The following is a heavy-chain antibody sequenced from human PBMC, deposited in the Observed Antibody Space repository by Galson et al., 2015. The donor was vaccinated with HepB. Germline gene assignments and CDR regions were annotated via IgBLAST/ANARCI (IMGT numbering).Heavy chain of an antibody. CDR2: ISYDVNNK. CDR3: ARVKGIASPLDY. Sequence: SLRLSCAASGFTFSTYAMHWVRQAPGKGLERVTVISYDVNNKYYADSVKGRFTISRDNSKNTLYLQMNSLRAEDMAVYYCARVKGIASPLDYWGQGTLVTVSS. D-gene: IGHD6-13*01. J-gene: IGHJ4*02. CDR1: GFTFSTYA. V-gene: IGHV3-30*04.